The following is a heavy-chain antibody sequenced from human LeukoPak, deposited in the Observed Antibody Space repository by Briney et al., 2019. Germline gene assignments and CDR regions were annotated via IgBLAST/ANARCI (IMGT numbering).Heavy chain of an antibody. Sequence: SETLSLTCTVSGGSISSYYWSWIRQPPGKGLEWIGYIYYSGSTNYNPSLKSRVTMSVDTSKNQFSLKLSSVTAADTAVYYCARASMVRDLYYYYYMDVWGKGTTVTISS. D-gene: IGHD3-10*01. J-gene: IGHJ6*03. CDR3: ARASMVRDLYYYYYMDV. V-gene: IGHV4-59*12. CDR2: IYYSGST. CDR1: GGSISSYY.